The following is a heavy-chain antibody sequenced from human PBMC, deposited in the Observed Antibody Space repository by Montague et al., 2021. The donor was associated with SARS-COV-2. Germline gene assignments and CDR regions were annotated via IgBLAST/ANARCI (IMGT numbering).Heavy chain of an antibody. CDR2: IYYSGST. V-gene: IGHV4-39*01. J-gene: IGHJ4*02. Sequence: SETLSLTCTVSCGSITSRSYYWGWIRQPPGKGLELFGSIYYSGSTYYNPSLKSRVTISVDTSKNQFSLKLSSVTAADTAVYYCARLRDIVVVPAAFDYWGQGTLVTVSS. CDR1: CGSITSRSYY. D-gene: IGHD2-2*01. CDR3: ARLRDIVVVPAAFDY.